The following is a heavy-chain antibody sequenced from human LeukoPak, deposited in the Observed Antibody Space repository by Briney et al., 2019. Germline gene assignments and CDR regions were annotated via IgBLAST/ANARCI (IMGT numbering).Heavy chain of an antibody. Sequence: PGGSLRLSCAASGFTFSSYSMNWVRQAPGKGLEWVSHITASGTAMFYADSVKGRFTISRDNAKNSLYLQMNSLRAEDTAVYYCAREASSGWYVFDYWGQGTLVTVSS. V-gene: IGHV3-48*01. CDR1: GFTFSSYS. CDR3: AREASSGWYVFDY. D-gene: IGHD6-19*01. J-gene: IGHJ4*02. CDR2: ITASGTAM.